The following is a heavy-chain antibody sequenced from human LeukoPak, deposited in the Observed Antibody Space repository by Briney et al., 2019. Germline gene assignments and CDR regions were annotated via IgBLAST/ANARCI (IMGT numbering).Heavy chain of an antibody. Sequence: SVKVSCKASGGTFSSYAISWVRQAPGQGLEWMGRIIPILGIANYAQKFQGRVTITADKSASTAYMELSSLRSEDTAVYYCARDGDSSDAFDIWGQGTTVTVSS. D-gene: IGHD6-13*01. CDR3: ARDGDSSDAFDI. CDR2: IIPILGIA. CDR1: GGTFSSYA. J-gene: IGHJ3*02. V-gene: IGHV1-69*04.